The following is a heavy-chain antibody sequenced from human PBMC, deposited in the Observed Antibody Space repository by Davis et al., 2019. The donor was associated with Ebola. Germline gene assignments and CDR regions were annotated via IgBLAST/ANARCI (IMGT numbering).Heavy chain of an antibody. CDR3: AKALGEIGLGYFDY. Sequence: PGRSLKISCAASGFTFSSYAMIWVRQAPGKGLEWVSIISGSGGSTYYADSVKGRFTISRDNSKNTLYLQMNSLTADDTAVYYCAKALGEIGLGYFDYWGQGTLVTVSS. CDR1: GFTFSSYA. CDR2: ISGSGGST. J-gene: IGHJ4*02. V-gene: IGHV3-23*01. D-gene: IGHD3-10*01.